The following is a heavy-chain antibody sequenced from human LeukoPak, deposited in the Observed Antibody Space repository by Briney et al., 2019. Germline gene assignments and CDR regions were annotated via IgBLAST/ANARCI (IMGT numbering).Heavy chain of an antibody. CDR1: GYTLTELS. D-gene: IGHD1-7*01. Sequence: GASVKVSCKVSGYTLTELSMHWVRQAPGKGLEWMGGFDPEDGETIYAQKFQGRVTMTRDTSISTAYMELSRLRSDDTAVYYCARVNWNYEGAYYYYYMDVWGKGTTVTVSS. CDR2: FDPEDGET. V-gene: IGHV1-24*01. J-gene: IGHJ6*03. CDR3: ARVNWNYEGAYYYYYMDV.